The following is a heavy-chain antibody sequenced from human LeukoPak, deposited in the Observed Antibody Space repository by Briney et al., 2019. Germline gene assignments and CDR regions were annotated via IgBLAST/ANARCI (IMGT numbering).Heavy chain of an antibody. CDR2: IYYSGST. Sequence: SETLSLTCTVSGGSLSSYYWSWIRQPPGKGLEWIGYIYYSGSTNYNPSLKSRVTISVDTSKNQFSLKLSSVTAADTAVYYCARSVNYDILTGYYTRFDYWGQGTLVTVSS. V-gene: IGHV4-59*01. CDR1: GGSLSSYY. D-gene: IGHD3-9*01. CDR3: ARSVNYDILTGYYTRFDY. J-gene: IGHJ4*02.